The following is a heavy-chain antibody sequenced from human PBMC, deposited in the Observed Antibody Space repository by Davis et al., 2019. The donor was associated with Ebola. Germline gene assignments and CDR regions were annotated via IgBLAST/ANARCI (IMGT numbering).Heavy chain of an antibody. Sequence: SVKVSCKASGGTFSSYTISWVRQAPGQGLEWMGRIIPILGIANYAQKFQGRVTITADKSTSTAYMGLSSLRSDDTAVYYCARDGSVASIELDYWGQGTLVTVSS. CDR2: IIPILGIA. D-gene: IGHD6-19*01. CDR1: GGTFSSYT. V-gene: IGHV1-69*04. J-gene: IGHJ4*02. CDR3: ARDGSVASIELDY.